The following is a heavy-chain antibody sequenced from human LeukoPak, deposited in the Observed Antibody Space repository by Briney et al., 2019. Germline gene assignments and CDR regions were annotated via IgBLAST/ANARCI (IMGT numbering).Heavy chain of an antibody. CDR2: ISSSGSTK. CDR3: ARGGLSIMGY. Sequence: GGSLRLSCGASGITFSSYSMNWVRQAPGKGLEWVSYISSSGSTKYYADSVKGRFTISRDNARNSLYLQMNSLRAEDTAVYFCARGGLSIMGYWGQGTLVTVSS. CDR1: GITFSSYS. V-gene: IGHV3-48*01. J-gene: IGHJ4*02. D-gene: IGHD2/OR15-2a*01.